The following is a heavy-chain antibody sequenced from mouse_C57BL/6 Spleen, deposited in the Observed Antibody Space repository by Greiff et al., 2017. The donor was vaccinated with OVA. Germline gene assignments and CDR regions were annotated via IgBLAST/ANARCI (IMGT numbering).Heavy chain of an antibody. D-gene: IGHD1-1*02. CDR2: ISYSGST. Sequence: DVKLQESGPGLAKPSQTLSLTCSVTGYSITSYYWNWIRKFPGHKLEYMGYISYSGSTYYNPSLKSRISITRDTSKNQYYLQLNSVTTEDTATYNCARRRVAAYYCDYWGQGTTLTVSS. V-gene: IGHV3-8*01. J-gene: IGHJ2*01. CDR1: GYSITSYY. CDR3: ARRRVAAYYCDY.